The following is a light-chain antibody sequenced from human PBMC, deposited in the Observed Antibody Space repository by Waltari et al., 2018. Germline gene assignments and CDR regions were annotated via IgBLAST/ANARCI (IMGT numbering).Light chain of an antibody. Sequence: EIVLTQSPDTLSLSPGERATLSCRASQSVGGYLAWYQHKPGQAPRLLISGASNRATGIPARFSGSGSGTDFTLTSSSLEPEDFAVYDCQQRAGWPLYSFGQGTRLEI. J-gene: IGKJ2*01. V-gene: IGKV3-11*01. CDR1: QSVGGY. CDR3: QQRAGWPLYS. CDR2: GAS.